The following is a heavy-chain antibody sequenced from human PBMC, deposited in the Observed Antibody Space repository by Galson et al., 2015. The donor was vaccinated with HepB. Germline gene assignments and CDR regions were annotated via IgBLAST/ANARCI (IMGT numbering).Heavy chain of an antibody. CDR1: GFTFSSYG. CDR3: AKGPSIAARAYYYYGMDV. CDR2: ISYDGSNK. V-gene: IGHV3-30*18. J-gene: IGHJ6*02. D-gene: IGHD6-6*01. Sequence: SLRLSCAASGFTFSSYGMHWVRQAPGKGLEWVAVISYDGSNKYYADSVKGRFTISRGNSKNTLYLQMNSLRAEDTAVYYCAKGPSIAARAYYYYGMDVWGQGTTVTVSS.